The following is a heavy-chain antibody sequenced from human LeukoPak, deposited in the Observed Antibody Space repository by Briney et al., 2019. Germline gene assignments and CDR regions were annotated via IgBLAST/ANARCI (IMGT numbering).Heavy chain of an antibody. Sequence: ASVKVSFKASGYTFTSYGISWVRQAPGQGLEWMGWISAYNGNTNYAQKLQGRVTMTTDTSTSTAYMELRSLRSDDTAVYYCAREYSSYSGYVAYDYWGQGTLVTVSS. V-gene: IGHV1-18*01. D-gene: IGHD6-6*01. CDR2: ISAYNGNT. J-gene: IGHJ4*02. CDR3: AREYSSYSGYVAYDY. CDR1: GYTFTSYG.